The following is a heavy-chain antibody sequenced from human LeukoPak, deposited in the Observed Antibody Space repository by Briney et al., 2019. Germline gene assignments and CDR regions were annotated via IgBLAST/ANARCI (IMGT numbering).Heavy chain of an antibody. D-gene: IGHD6-13*01. CDR3: ARDGEVLSSSWFWFDP. CDR1: GGSFSGYY. J-gene: IGHJ5*02. Sequence: SETLSLTCAVYGGSFSGYYWSWIRQPPGKGLEWIGEINHSGSTNYNPSLKSRVTISVDTSKNQFSLKLSSVTAADTAVYYCARDGEVLSSSWFWFDPWGQGTLVTVSS. CDR2: INHSGST. V-gene: IGHV4-34*01.